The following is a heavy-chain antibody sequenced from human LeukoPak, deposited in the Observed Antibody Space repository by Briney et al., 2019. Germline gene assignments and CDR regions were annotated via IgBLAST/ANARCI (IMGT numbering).Heavy chain of an antibody. CDR3: ARDNSIYGMDV. J-gene: IGHJ6*02. D-gene: IGHD2-21*01. CDR2: INPNSGGT. Sequence: ASVKVSCKASGYTFTDYYMHWVRQAPGQGLEWMGRINPNSGGTNSAQKFRGRVTMTRDTSISTAHMELSRLRSDDTAIYYCARDNSIYGMDVWGQGTTVTVSS. V-gene: IGHV1-2*06. CDR1: GYTFTDYY.